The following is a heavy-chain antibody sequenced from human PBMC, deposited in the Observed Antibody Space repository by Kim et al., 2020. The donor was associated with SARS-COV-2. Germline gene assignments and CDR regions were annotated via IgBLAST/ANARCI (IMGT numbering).Heavy chain of an antibody. CDR3: ARYGRGSYYFDS. V-gene: IGHV3-7*03. Sequence: KYYVDSMRGRFTISRDNTKNLLYLQMHGLSAADTALYYCARYGRGSYYFDSWGQGVLVIVSS. D-gene: IGHD1-26*01. CDR2: K. J-gene: IGHJ4*02.